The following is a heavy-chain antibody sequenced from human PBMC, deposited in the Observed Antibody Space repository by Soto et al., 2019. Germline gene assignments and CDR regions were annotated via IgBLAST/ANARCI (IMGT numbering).Heavy chain of an antibody. Sequence: SETLSLTCTVSGGSISSGGYYWSWIRQHPGKGLEWIGYIYYSGSTYYNPSLKSRVTISVDTSKNQFSLKLSSVTAADTAVYYCASSYYYDSSGYYHRYRGQGTLVTVSS. V-gene: IGHV4-31*03. CDR2: IYYSGST. D-gene: IGHD3-22*01. CDR3: ASSYYYDSSGYYHRY. J-gene: IGHJ4*02. CDR1: GGSISSGGYY.